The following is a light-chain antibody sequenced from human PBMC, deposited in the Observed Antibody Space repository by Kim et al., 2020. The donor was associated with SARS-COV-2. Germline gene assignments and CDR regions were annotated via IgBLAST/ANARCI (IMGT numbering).Light chain of an antibody. J-gene: IGLJ2*01. Sequence: SYELTQPPSVSVAPGETATIPCGKDNIGSKSVHWYQQKPGQAPNLVISYDNDRPSGIPERFSGSNSGNTATLTIGRVGAGDEADYYCQVWDSTSGVVFGGGTQLTVL. CDR2: YDN. CDR3: QVWDSTSGVV. V-gene: IGLV3-21*04. CDR1: NIGSKS.